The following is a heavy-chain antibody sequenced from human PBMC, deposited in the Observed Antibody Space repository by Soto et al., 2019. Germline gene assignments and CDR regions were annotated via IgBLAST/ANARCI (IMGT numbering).Heavy chain of an antibody. CDR1: GGSISSYY. V-gene: IGHV4-59*01. J-gene: IGHJ6*02. CDR2: IYYSGST. CDR3: ARWARADCSGGSCYEYYYYGMDV. Sequence: SETLSLTCTVSGGSISSYYWSWIRQPPGKGLEWIGYIYYSGSTNYNPALKSRVTISVDTSKNQFSLTLSSVTAADTAVYYCARWARADCSGGSCYEYYYYGMDVWGQGTTVTVSS. D-gene: IGHD2-15*01.